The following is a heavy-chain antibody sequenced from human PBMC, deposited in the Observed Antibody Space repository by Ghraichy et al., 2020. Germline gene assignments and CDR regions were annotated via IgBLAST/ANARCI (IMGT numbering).Heavy chain of an antibody. D-gene: IGHD3-10*01. CDR1: GFTFSSYW. Sequence: LSLTCAASGFTFSSYWMSWVRQAPGKGLEWVANIKQDGSEKYYVDSVKGRFTISRDNAKNSLYLQMNSLRAEDTAVYYCARGLLGSFIFDYWGQGTLVTVSS. CDR3: ARGLLGSFIFDY. CDR2: IKQDGSEK. J-gene: IGHJ4*02. V-gene: IGHV3-7*04.